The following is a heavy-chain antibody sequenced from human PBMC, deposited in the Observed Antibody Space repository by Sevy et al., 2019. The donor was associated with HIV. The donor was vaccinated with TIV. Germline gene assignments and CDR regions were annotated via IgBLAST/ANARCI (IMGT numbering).Heavy chain of an antibody. D-gene: IGHD3-3*01. CDR3: ARGGNGDFWSYEYYYYGMDV. V-gene: IGHV1-8*01. J-gene: IGHJ6*02. Sequence: ASVKVSCAAFGYTFTTYDINWVRQAPGQGLEWMGWISPNTGAKGFAQKFQGRVTLTRNKSITTAYMELSSLTYEDTAIYYCARGGNGDFWSYEYYYYGMDVWGQGTTVTVSS. CDR2: ISPNTGAK. CDR1: GYTFTTYD.